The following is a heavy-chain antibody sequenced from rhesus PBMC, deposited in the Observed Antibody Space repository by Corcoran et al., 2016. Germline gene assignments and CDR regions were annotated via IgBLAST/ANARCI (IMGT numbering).Heavy chain of an antibody. CDR3: ARRSGSYYHALDS. CDR1: GGSISSNY. D-gene: IGHD3-16*01. V-gene: IGHV4-160*01. Sequence: QVQLQESGPGLVKPSETLSLTCAVSGGSISSNYWSWIRQPPGKGLEWIGRIYGSGGSTDYNPSPKSRVTISKDTSKNQVSLKLSSVTAADTAVYYCARRSGSYYHALDSWGQGVVVTVSS. J-gene: IGHJ6*01. CDR2: IYGSGGST.